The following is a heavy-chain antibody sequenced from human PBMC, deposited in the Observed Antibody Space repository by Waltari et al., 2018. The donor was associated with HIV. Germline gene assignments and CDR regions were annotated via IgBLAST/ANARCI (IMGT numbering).Heavy chain of an antibody. D-gene: IGHD3-22*01. CDR3: ARSRRPDYYDSLSY. Sequence: EVQMVQSGGGLVKPGGSLRLSCAASGFFPNSYTINWVRQAPGKGLEWVSSISSSDRYVFYADSVKGRFTISRDNAENSVYLQMNGLRAEDTAVYFCARSRRPDYYDSLSYWGQGALVTVSS. V-gene: IGHV3-21*01. J-gene: IGHJ4*02. CDR1: GFFPNSYT. CDR2: ISSSDRYV.